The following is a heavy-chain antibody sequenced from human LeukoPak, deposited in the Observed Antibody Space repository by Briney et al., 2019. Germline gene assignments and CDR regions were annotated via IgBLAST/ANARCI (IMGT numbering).Heavy chain of an antibody. D-gene: IGHD3-3*01. CDR1: GGSFSGYY. V-gene: IGHV4-34*01. J-gene: IGHJ6*03. CDR3: ARGQADPYDLWSGNWRYYYYYYMDV. CDR2: INHSGST. Sequence: SETLSLTCAVNGGSFSGYYWSWIRQPPGKGLEWIGEINHSGSTNYNPSLKSRVTISVDTSKNQFSLKLSSVTAADTAVYYCARGQADPYDLWSGNWRYYYYYYMDVWGKGTTVTVSS.